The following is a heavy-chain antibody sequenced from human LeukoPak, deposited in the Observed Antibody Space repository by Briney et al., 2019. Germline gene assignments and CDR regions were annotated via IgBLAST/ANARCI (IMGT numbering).Heavy chain of an antibody. J-gene: IGHJ4*02. D-gene: IGHD2-2*01. CDR1: GGSISSGGYY. V-gene: IGHV4-31*03. Sequence: SQTLSLTCTVSGGSISSGGYYWSWIRQHPGKGLEWMGYIYYSGSTYYNPSLKSRVTISVDTSKNQFSLKLSSVTAADTAVYYCARDRCSSTSCPSYFDYWGQGTLVTVSS. CDR3: ARDRCSSTSCPSYFDY. CDR2: IYYSGST.